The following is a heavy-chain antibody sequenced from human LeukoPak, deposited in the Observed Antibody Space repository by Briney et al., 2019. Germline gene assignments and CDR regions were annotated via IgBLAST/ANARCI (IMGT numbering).Heavy chain of an antibody. V-gene: IGHV4-59*08. Sequence: PSETLSLTCTVSGGSISSYYWRWVRQHPGEWLEWHGYIYYSGNTNYNPSLKSRVTISVDTSKTQFSLKLSSVTAADTAVYYCARRRYYYDSSGYAFDIWGQGTMVTVSS. D-gene: IGHD3-22*01. CDR3: ARRRYYYDSSGYAFDI. CDR1: GGSISSYY. CDR2: IYYSGNT. J-gene: IGHJ3*02.